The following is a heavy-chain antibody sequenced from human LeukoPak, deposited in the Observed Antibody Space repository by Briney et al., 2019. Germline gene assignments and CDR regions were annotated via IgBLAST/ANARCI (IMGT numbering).Heavy chain of an antibody. D-gene: IGHD6-6*01. CDR2: IKQDGSIQ. CDR1: GFTFSTYW. CDR3: AGYIGSSGGLEY. V-gene: IGHV3-7*05. J-gene: IGHJ4*02. Sequence: PGGSLRLSCAASGFTFSTYWMNWVRQAPGKGLEWVANIKQDGSIQYYVDSVRGRFTISRDNAKNSLYLQMNSLRAEDTAVYYGAGYIGSSGGLEYGGEGTLVTVSS.